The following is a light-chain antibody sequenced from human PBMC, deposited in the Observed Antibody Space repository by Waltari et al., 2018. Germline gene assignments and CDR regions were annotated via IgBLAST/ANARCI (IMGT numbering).Light chain of an antibody. CDR3: QSYDSSLSGPRV. CDR1: SPNIGAGYA. Sequence: QSVLTQPPSVSGAPGQRVTISCTGSSPNIGAGYAVHWYQQLPGTAPKLLIYGNNNRPSGVPDRFSGSKSGTSASLAITGLQAEDEADYYCQSYDSSLSGPRVFGGGTKLTVL. CDR2: GNN. J-gene: IGLJ3*02. V-gene: IGLV1-40*01.